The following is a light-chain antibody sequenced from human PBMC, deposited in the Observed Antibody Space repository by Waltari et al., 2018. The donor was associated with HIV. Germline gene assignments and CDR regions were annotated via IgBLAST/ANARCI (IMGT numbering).Light chain of an antibody. CDR1: QDIGIY. J-gene: IGKJ2*01. Sequence: DIQMTQSPSSLSASVGDRVTITCQASQDIGIYLNWYQQKTGKGPQLLIYAASKLQSGVPSRFSGSGSGTDFTFVISSLQPEDVGTYYCQQYDDLYTVGQGTKVDMK. CDR3: QQYDDLYT. CDR2: AAS. V-gene: IGKV1-33*01.